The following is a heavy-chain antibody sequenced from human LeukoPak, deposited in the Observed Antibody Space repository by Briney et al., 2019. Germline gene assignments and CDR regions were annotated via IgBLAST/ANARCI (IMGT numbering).Heavy chain of an antibody. J-gene: IGHJ4*02. CDR2: IYPSDSDT. CDR1: EYSFATYW. Sequence: GESLKISCQGSEYSFATYWIAWLRQMPGKGLEWMVIIYPSDSDTRYSPSSQGQVTISADKSIKTAYLQWSSLNPPDTGMYYCARPLQGIVGATGFDYWGQGTLVTVSS. D-gene: IGHD1-26*01. V-gene: IGHV5-51*01. CDR3: ARPLQGIVGATGFDY.